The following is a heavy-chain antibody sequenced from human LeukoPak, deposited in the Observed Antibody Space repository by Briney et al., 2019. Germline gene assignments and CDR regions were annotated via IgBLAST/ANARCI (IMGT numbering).Heavy chain of an antibody. V-gene: IGHV3-13*01. J-gene: IGHJ6*02. D-gene: IGHD2-2*03. CDR2: IGTGDDT. CDR1: GFTFSTYD. Sequence: TGGSLRLSCAASGFTFSTYDMHWVRQVTGKGLEWVSAIGTGDDTYYLGSVKGRFTISRENAKNVLYLQMSSLRAEDTAVYYCAREILETVVTRHYYYGIDVWGQGTTVTVSS. CDR3: AREILETVVTRHYYYGIDV.